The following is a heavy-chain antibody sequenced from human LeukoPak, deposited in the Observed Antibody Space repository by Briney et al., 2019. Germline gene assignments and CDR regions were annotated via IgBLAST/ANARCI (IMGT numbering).Heavy chain of an antibody. CDR1: GGSISNYY. V-gene: IGHV4-59*01. CDR3: VRGFAYGDTGSFDY. Sequence: PSETLSLTCTVSGGSISNYYWSWIRQPPGKELEWIGYIYYSGSTTYNPSLKSRVTISVDTSKNQFSLRLSSVTAADTAVYYCVRGFAYGDTGSFDYWGQGTLVTVSS. J-gene: IGHJ4*02. D-gene: IGHD4-17*01. CDR2: IYYSGST.